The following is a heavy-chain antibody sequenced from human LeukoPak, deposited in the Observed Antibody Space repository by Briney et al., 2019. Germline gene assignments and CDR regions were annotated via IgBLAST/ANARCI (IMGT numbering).Heavy chain of an antibody. CDR2: ISWNSGSI. CDR3: AKEAVAGTWGDYFDY. Sequence: GGSLRVSCAASGFTFDDYAMPWVRQAPGKGLEWVSGISWNSGSIGYADSVKGRFTISRDNAKNSLYLQMNSLRAEDTALYYCAKEAVAGTWGDYFDYWGQGTLVTVSS. J-gene: IGHJ4*02. V-gene: IGHV3-9*01. D-gene: IGHD6-19*01. CDR1: GFTFDDYA.